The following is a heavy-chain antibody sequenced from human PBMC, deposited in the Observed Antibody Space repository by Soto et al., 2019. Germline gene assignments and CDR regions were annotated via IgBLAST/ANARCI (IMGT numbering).Heavy chain of an antibody. Sequence: PSETLSLTCAVYGGYFSGYYLTWIRQPPGTGLEWIGEINHSGSTNYNPSLKSRVIISVDRSKNQFSLKVRSVTAADTAVYYCARETYGDYVGYFDPWGQGIQVTVSS. CDR3: ARETYGDYVGYFDP. J-gene: IGHJ5*02. V-gene: IGHV4-34*01. CDR1: GGYFSGYY. D-gene: IGHD4-17*01. CDR2: INHSGST.